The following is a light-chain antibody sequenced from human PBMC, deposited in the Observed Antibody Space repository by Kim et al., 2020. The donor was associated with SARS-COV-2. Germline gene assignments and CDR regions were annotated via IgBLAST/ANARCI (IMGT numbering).Light chain of an antibody. Sequence: SPGTLSLSPGERATLSCRASQSVSSSYLAWYQQKPGQAPRLLIYGASSRATGIPDRFSGSGSGTDFTLTISRLEPEDFAVYYYQQYDNSPTITFGQGTQLEIK. CDR3: QQYDNSPTIT. J-gene: IGKJ5*01. CDR1: QSVSSSY. CDR2: GAS. V-gene: IGKV3-20*01.